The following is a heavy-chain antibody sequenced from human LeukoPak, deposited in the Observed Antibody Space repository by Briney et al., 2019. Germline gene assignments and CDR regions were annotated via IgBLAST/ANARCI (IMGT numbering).Heavy chain of an antibody. J-gene: IGHJ4*02. D-gene: IGHD3/OR15-3a*01. CDR3: ARAWPRTGPFDY. V-gene: IGHV3-33*01. CDR2: IWNDGSNK. CDR1: GFTFRSYG. Sequence: GGSLRLSCAASGFTFRSYGLHWVRQAPGKGLEGVALIWNDGSNKYYADSVKSRSTIYRDNSKNTLYLQMNSLRAEDTAVYYCARAWPRTGPFDYWGQGTLVTVSS.